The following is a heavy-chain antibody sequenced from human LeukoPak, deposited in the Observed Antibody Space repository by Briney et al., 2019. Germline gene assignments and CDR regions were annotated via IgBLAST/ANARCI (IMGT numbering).Heavy chain of an antibody. J-gene: IGHJ4*02. D-gene: IGHD3-16*02. CDR1: GGSASSGSYY. V-gene: IGHV4-61*01. CDR2: IYYSGST. Sequence: PSETLSLTCTVSGGSASSGSYYWSWIRQPPGTGLEWIGYIYYSGSTNYNPSLKSRVTISVDTSKNQFSLKLSSVTAADTAVYYCARDVGRYSFDYWGQGTLVTVSS. CDR3: ARDVGRYSFDY.